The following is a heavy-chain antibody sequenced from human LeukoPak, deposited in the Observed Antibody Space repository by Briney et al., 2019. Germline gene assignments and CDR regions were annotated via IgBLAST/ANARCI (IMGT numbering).Heavy chain of an antibody. CDR3: ARDYFFCGGDCFVDY. V-gene: IGHV3-21*01. CDR2: ISSGGTLI. J-gene: IGHJ4*02. Sequence: PRGSLRLSCAASGFTFSSYGISWVRQAPGKGLEWVSCISSGGTLIDLADSVKGRFTISRDNAKNSLYLQMNSLRAEDTAVYFCARDYFFCGGDCFVDYWGQGTLVTVSS. D-gene: IGHD2-21*02. CDR1: GFTFSSYG.